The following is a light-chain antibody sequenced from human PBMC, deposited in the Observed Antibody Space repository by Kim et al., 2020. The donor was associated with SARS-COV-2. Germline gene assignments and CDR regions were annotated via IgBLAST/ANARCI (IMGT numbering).Light chain of an antibody. CDR3: SSFSSNTYVV. V-gene: IGLV2-14*04. Sequence: QSITISCTGTSSDVGGYNDVAWYQQDPGKAPKLMIYDVSERPSGVSDRFSGSKSGNTASLTISGLQAEDEGDYYCSSFSSNTYVVFGGGTKVTVL. CDR2: DVS. CDR1: SSDVGGYND. J-gene: IGLJ2*01.